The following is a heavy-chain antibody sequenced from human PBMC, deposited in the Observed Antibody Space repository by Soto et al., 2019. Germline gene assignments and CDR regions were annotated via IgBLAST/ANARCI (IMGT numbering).Heavy chain of an antibody. D-gene: IGHD5-18*01. CDR2: INHSGST. V-gene: IGHV4-34*01. CDR1: GGSFSGYY. Sequence: PSETLSLTSAVYGGSFSGYYWSWIRQPPGKGLEWIGEINHSGSTNYNPSLKSRVTISVDTSKNQFSLKLSSVTAADTAVYYCARRGYSYGEFDYWGQGTLVTVSS. J-gene: IGHJ4*02. CDR3: ARRGYSYGEFDY.